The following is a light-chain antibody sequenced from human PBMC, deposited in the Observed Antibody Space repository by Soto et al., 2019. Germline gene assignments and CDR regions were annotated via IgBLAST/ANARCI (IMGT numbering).Light chain of an antibody. CDR3: QQYGTSEII. V-gene: IGKV3-11*01. J-gene: IGKJ5*01. CDR2: DAS. Sequence: EVVLTQSPATLSLSPGERATLSYRASQSVSSYLAWYQQKPGQAPRLLIYDASNRATGIPARFSGSGSGTDFTLTISSLEPEDFAVFYCQQYGTSEIIFGQGTRLEIK. CDR1: QSVSSY.